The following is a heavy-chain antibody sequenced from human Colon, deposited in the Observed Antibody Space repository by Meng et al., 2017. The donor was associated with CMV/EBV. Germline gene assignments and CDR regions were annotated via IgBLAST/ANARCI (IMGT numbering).Heavy chain of an antibody. V-gene: IGHV3-13*01. Sequence: GESLKISCTASGFTFSTYDFHWVRQPTGKGLEWVSSIGTVGDTYSIGSVKGRFTVSRDNAKNSLYLQMNSLRADDTAVYYCAKGQGIIYDWGQGTLVTVSS. CDR2: IGTVGDT. CDR3: AKGQGIIYD. D-gene: IGHD5/OR15-5a*01. CDR1: GFTFSTYD. J-gene: IGHJ4*02.